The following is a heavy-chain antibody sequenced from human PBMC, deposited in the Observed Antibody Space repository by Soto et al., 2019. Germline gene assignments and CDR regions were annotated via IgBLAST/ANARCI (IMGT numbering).Heavy chain of an antibody. CDR1: GYTFTSYG. CDR2: ISAYNGNT. Sequence: ASVKVSCKASGYTFTSYGISWVRQAPVQGLEWMGWISAYNGNTNYAQKLQGRVTMTTDTSTSTAYMELRSLRSDDTAVYYCARDYEVVVAATNNWFDPWGQGTLVTVSS. CDR3: ARDYEVVVAATNNWFDP. J-gene: IGHJ5*02. D-gene: IGHD2-15*01. V-gene: IGHV1-18*04.